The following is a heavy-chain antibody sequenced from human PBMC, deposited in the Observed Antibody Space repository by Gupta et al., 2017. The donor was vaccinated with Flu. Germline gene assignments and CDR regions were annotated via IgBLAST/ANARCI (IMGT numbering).Heavy chain of an antibody. CDR3: VGQDGWDQLLGSDFDY. D-gene: IGHD2-2*01. Sequence: QLQLQESGPGLVKPSETLSLTCTVSGGSISSSSYYWGWIRQPPGKGLEWIGSIYYSGSTYYNPSLKSRVTISVDTSKNQFSLKLSSVTAADTAVYYCVGQDGWDQLLGSDFDYWGQGTLVTVSS. CDR2: IYYSGST. CDR1: GGSISSSSYY. J-gene: IGHJ4*02. V-gene: IGHV4-39*01.